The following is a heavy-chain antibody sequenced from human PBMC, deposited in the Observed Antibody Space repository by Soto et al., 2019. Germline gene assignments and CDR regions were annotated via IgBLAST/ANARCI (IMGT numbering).Heavy chain of an antibody. J-gene: IGHJ4*02. Sequence: EVQLVESGGGLVQPGGSLRLSCAASGFTFSTSWMHWVRQAPGKGLVWVSRINNDGSISTYADSVKGRFTISRDNAKSTVYLQMNSLRTEDTAVYYCARVGTAGSVYWGQGTLVTVSS. D-gene: IGHD2-21*02. CDR1: GFTFSTSW. CDR3: ARVGTAGSVY. CDR2: INNDGSIS. V-gene: IGHV3-74*01.